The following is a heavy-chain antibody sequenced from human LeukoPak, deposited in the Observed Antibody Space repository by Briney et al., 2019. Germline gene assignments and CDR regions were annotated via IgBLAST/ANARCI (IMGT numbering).Heavy chain of an antibody. CDR3: TRSITGITAHFDY. J-gene: IGHJ4*02. Sequence: GGSLRLSCAASGFTFSGSTMHWVRQASGKGLEWVGRIRSKANSYATAYAASVEGRFTISRDDSKNTAYLQMNSLKTEDTAMYYCTRSITGITAHFDYWGQGTLVTVSS. CDR1: GFTFSGST. CDR2: IRSKANSYAT. V-gene: IGHV3-73*01. D-gene: IGHD1-7*01.